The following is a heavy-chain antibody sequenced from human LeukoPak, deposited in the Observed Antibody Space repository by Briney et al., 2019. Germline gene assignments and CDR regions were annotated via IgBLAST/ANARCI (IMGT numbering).Heavy chain of an antibody. CDR3: ARSAYSNYAWFDP. V-gene: IGHV1-69*13. D-gene: IGHD4-11*01. J-gene: IGHJ5*02. Sequence: GASVKVSCKASGGTFSSYAISWVRQAPGQGLEWMGGIILIFGTANYAQKFQGRVTITADESTSTAYMELSSLRSEDTAVYYCARSAYSNYAWFDPWGQGTLVTVSS. CDR1: GGTFSSYA. CDR2: IILIFGTA.